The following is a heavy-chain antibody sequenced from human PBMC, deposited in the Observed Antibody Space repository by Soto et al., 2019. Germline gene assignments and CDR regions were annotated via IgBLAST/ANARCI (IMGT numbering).Heavy chain of an antibody. CDR3: ARYIVYSSSWRSFDY. J-gene: IGHJ4*02. Sequence: QLQLQESGPGLVKPSETLSLTCTVSGGSISSSSYYWGWIRQPPGKGLEWIGSIYYSGSTYYNPSLKSRVTISVDTSKNQFSLKLSSVTAADTAVYYCARYIVYSSSWRSFDYWGQGTLVTVSS. D-gene: IGHD6-13*01. CDR2: IYYSGST. CDR1: GGSISSSSYY. V-gene: IGHV4-39*01.